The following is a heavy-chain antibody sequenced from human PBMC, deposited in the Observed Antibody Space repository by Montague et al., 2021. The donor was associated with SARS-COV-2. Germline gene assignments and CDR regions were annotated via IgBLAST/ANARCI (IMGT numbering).Heavy chain of an antibody. CDR2: ISSSGGGSTK. CDR1: GFIFSSYE. Sequence: SLRLSCAASGFIFSSYEMNWVRQAPGKGLEWISYISSSGGGSTKDYTDSGKGRFTIARDNAKHSLYLQMNSLRVEDTAIYYCARDRDWDDWCGMDVWGQGTTVTVSS. D-gene: IGHD2-21*01. J-gene: IGHJ6*02. CDR3: ARDRDWDDWCGMDV. V-gene: IGHV3-48*03.